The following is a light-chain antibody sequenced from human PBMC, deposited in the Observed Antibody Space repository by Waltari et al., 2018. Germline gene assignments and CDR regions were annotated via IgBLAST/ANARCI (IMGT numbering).Light chain of an antibody. CDR3: YSGDDSGNQEV. V-gene: IGLV3-10*01. J-gene: IGLJ2*01. Sequence: SYELTQPPSVSVSPGQTARITCSGDALPKKYVDWYQHKAGQAPVLVIYEDTERPSGIPERFSGSSSGTMATLTISGAQVEDEADYYCYSGDDSGNQEVFGGGTKLTVL. CDR1: ALPKKY. CDR2: EDT.